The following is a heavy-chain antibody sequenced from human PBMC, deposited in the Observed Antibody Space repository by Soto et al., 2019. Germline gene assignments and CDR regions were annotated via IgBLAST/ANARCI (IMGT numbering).Heavy chain of an antibody. D-gene: IGHD2-2*01. CDR1: GFTFDDYA. CDR2: ISWNSGNI. CDR3: TKGASTSCFSAFDL. J-gene: IGHJ3*01. V-gene: IGHV3-9*01. Sequence: VQLVESGGGVVQPGRSPRLSCSASGFTFDDYAMNWVRQAPGKGLEWVSSISWNSGNIVYADSVRGRFTISRDNAKTSLHLQMNSLRAEDTALYYCTKGASTSCFSAFDLWGQGTMVTVSS.